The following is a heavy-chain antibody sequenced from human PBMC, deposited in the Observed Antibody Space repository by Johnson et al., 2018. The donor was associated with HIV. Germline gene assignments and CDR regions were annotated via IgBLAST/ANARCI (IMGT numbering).Heavy chain of an antibody. CDR1: GFTFSNFA. Sequence: VQLVESGGGLVQPGGSLRLSCAVSGFTFSNFAMHWVRQAPGKGLEYVSAISSNGIGTYYANSVDGRLTISRDNDKNTLYLEMGSRRVEETAVYYCARDWEKNSSGFYPTVMGIWGQGTRVTVSS. D-gene: IGHD3-22*01. CDR2: ISSNGIGT. CDR3: ARDWEKNSSGFYPTVMGI. J-gene: IGHJ3*02. V-gene: IGHV3-64*01.